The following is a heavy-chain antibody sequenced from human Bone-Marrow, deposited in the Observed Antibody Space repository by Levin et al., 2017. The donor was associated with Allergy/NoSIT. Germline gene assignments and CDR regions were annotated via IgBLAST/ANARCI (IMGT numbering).Heavy chain of an antibody. CDR1: GFTFSTYA. V-gene: IGHV3-23*01. Sequence: PGGSLRLSCTTSGFTFSTYAMTWVRQAPGKGLEWVSSLNGPGSSIYYADSVKGRFTISRDNSRNTLYLQMNSLRAEDTAVYYCARAPPRSEGYKYFFDYWGQGILVTVSS. J-gene: IGHJ4*02. CDR3: ARAPPRSEGYKYFFDY. D-gene: IGHD5-24*01. CDR2: LNGPGSSI.